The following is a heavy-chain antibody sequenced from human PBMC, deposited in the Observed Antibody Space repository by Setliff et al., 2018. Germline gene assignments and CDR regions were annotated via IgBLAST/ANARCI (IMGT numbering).Heavy chain of an antibody. CDR3: ARRWNFGPYGSGIHDGFDM. Sequence: SETLSLTCSVYGESFSNNYWSWIRQPPGKGLEWIGESNHSGSTSYNPSLKSRLTMSVDTSKNQFSLKLNSVTAADTAVYYCARRWNFGPYGSGIHDGFDMWGQGTMVTVSS. J-gene: IGHJ3*02. D-gene: IGHD3-10*01. V-gene: IGHV4-34*01. CDR2: SNHSGST. CDR1: GESFSNNY.